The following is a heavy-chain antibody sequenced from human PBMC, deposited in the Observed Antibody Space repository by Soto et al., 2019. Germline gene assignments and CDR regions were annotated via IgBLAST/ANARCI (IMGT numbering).Heavy chain of an antibody. CDR2: LYYSGST. CDR1: GGSVSSGSYY. D-gene: IGHD3-3*01. CDR3: ARGQAFWTGYYRMPYYFDY. V-gene: IGHV4-61*01. J-gene: IGHJ4*02. Sequence: SETLSLTCTVSGGSVSSGSYYWSWIRQPPGKGLEYIGYLYYSGSTNYNPSLKGRVTISVDTPKNQFSLKLTSVTAADTAIYYCARGQAFWTGYYRMPYYFDYWGQGTLVTVSS.